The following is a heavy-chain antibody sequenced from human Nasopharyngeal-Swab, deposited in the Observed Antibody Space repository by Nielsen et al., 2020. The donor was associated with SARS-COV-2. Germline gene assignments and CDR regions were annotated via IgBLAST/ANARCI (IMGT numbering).Heavy chain of an antibody. CDR2: ISSSGSTI. D-gene: IGHD1-26*01. CDR3: AGGPITKLGATRLFDY. V-gene: IGHV3-11*01. CDR1: GFTFSDYY. Sequence: SLKISCAASGFTFSDYYMSWIRQAPGKGLEWVSYISSSGSTIYYADSVKGRFTISRDNAKNSLYLQMNSLRAEDTAVYYCAGGPITKLGATRLFDYWGQGTLVTVSS. J-gene: IGHJ4*02.